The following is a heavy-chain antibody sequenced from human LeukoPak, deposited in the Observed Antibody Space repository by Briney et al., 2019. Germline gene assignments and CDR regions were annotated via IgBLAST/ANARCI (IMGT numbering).Heavy chain of an antibody. CDR3: ARVRSSSNYYYYYMDV. CDR2: IYYSGST. Sequence: SETLSLTCTVSGGSISSYYWSWIRQPPGKGLEWIGYIYYSGSTNYNPSLKSRVTILVDTSKNQFSLKLSSVTAADTAVYYCARVRSSSNYYYYYMDVWGKGTTVTVSS. V-gene: IGHV4-59*01. J-gene: IGHJ6*03. CDR1: GGSISSYY. D-gene: IGHD6-6*01.